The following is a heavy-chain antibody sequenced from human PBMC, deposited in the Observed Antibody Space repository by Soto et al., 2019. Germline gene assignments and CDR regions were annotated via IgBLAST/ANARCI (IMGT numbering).Heavy chain of an antibody. V-gene: IGHV4-59*01. CDR3: ARDTTPSL. CDR1: GASISSYY. D-gene: IGHD1-1*01. CDR2: VYYSGST. J-gene: IGHJ4*02. Sequence: PSETLSLTCTVPGASISSYYWSWIRQPPGKGLEWIGYVYYSGSTNYNPSLKSRVTISVDTSKNQFSLKLSSVTAADTAMYYCARDTTPSLWGQGTLVTVSS.